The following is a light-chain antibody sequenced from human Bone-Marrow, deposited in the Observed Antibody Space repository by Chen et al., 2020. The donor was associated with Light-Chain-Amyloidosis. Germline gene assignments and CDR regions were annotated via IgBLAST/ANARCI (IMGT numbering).Light chain of an antibody. CDR1: QSVSSN. V-gene: IGKV3-15*01. CDR3: QQYNHRPPIT. CDR2: GAS. Sequence: EMVMTQSPATLSVSPGESATLSCRASQSVSSNLAWYQQKPGQAPRLLIYGASTRATGIPARFSGSGSGTEFTLTISSLQSEDFGVYYCQQYNHRPPITLGQGTRLVIK. J-gene: IGKJ5*01.